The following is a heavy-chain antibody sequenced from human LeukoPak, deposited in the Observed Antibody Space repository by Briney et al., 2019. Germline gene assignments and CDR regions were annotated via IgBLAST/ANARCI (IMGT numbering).Heavy chain of an antibody. CDR3: ARGAPYSGSGSYYNY. J-gene: IGHJ4*02. D-gene: IGHD3-10*01. CDR1: GGSSSGYY. CDR2: INHSGST. V-gene: IGHV4-34*01. Sequence: PSETLSLTCAVYGGSSSGYYRSWIRQPPGKGLEGIGEINHSGSTNYNPSLKSRVTISVDTSKNQFSLKVNSVTAADTAVYYCARGAPYSGSGSYYNYWGQGTLVTVSS.